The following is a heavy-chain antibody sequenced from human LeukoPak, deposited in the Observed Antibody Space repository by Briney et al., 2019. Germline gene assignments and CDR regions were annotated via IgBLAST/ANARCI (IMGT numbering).Heavy chain of an antibody. CDR2: IYYSGST. V-gene: IGHV4-39*01. Sequence: SETLSFTCTVSGGSISSSSYYWGWIRQPPGKGLEWIGSIYYSGSTYYNPSLKSRVTISVDTSKNQFSLKLSSVTAADTAVYYCARLTVRGEEFDYWGQGTLVTVSS. CDR3: ARLTVRGEEFDY. J-gene: IGHJ4*02. D-gene: IGHD3-10*01. CDR1: GGSISSSSYY.